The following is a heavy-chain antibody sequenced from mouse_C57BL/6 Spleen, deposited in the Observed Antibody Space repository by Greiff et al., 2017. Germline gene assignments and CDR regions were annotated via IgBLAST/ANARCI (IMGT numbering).Heavy chain of an antibody. J-gene: IGHJ3*01. CDR1: GYTFTSYG. CDR3: ASSTEGFAY. V-gene: IGHV1-81*01. CDR2: IYPRSGNT. Sequence: VKLQESGAELARPGASVKLSCKASGYTFTSYGISWVKQRTGQGLEWIGEIYPRSGNTYYNEKFKGKATLTADKSSSTAYMELRSLTSEDSAVYFCASSTEGFAYWGQGTLVTVSA. D-gene: IGHD1-1*01.